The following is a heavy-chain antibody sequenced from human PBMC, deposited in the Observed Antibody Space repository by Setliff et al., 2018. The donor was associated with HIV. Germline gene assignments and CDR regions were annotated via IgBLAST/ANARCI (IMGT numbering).Heavy chain of an antibody. D-gene: IGHD5-12*01. V-gene: IGHV1-69*10. J-gene: IGHJ4*02. CDR2: ILPMLNIA. Sequence: SVKVSCKASGGTFSSYAISWVRQAPGQGLEWMGGILPMLNIANFTQKFQGRVTMTWDTSTSTVYMELSSLRSEDTAFYYCARSAHDSETGYWGQGTLVTVSS. CDR1: GGTFSSYA. CDR3: ARSAHDSETGY.